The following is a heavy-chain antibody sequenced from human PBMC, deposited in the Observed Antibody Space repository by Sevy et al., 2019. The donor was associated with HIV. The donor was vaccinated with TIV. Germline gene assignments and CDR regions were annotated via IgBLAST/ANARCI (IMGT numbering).Heavy chain of an antibody. CDR1: GFAFYEYS. V-gene: IGHV3-23*01. D-gene: IGHD2-15*01. CDR3: AREGGSRPQDY. CDR2: LSFGCGKI. Sequence: GGSLRLSCAASGFAFYEYSMSWIRQAPGKGLEWVATLSFGCGKINYADSVKGRFTISRDNSKNPFYLQMDNLRVEDTALYYCAREGGSRPQDYGVQGTRVTVSS. J-gene: IGHJ4*02.